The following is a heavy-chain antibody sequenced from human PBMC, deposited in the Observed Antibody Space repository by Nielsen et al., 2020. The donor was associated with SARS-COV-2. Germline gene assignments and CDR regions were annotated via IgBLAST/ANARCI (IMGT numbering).Heavy chain of an antibody. CDR1: GFTFSSYG. V-gene: IGHV3-33*01. J-gene: IGHJ5*02. CDR3: ARAPYGSGSYYSNWFDP. Sequence: GESLKISCAASGFTFSSYGMHWVRQAPGKGLEWVAVIWYDGSNKYYADSVKGRFTISRDNSKNTLYLQMNSLRAEDTAVYYCARAPYGSGSYYSNWFDPWGQGTLVTVSS. D-gene: IGHD3-10*01. CDR2: IWYDGSNK.